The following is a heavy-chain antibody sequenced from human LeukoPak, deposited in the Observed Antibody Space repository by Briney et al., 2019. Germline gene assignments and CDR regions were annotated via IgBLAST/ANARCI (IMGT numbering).Heavy chain of an antibody. CDR1: GYTFTSYD. Sequence: ASVKVSCKASGYTFTSYDINWVRQATGQGLEWMGWMNPNSGNTGYAQKFQGRVTMTRNTSISTAYMELSSLRSEDTAVYYCVPSLLWFGELDFDYWGQGTLVTVSS. D-gene: IGHD3-10*01. V-gene: IGHV1-8*01. J-gene: IGHJ4*02. CDR3: VPSLLWFGELDFDY. CDR2: MNPNSGNT.